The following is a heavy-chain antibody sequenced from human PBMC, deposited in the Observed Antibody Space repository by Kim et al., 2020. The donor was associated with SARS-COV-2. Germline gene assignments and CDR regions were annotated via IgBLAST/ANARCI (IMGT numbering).Heavy chain of an antibody. V-gene: IGHV3-15*01. CDR1: GFTFSNAW. J-gene: IGHJ4*02. D-gene: IGHD3-16*01. Sequence: GGSLRLSCAASGFTFSNAWMSWVRQAPGKGLEWVGRIKSKTDGGTTDYAAPVKGRFTISRDDSKNTLYLQMNSLKTEDTAVYYCTTDPRRGISPTNDYWGQGTLVTVAS. CDR3: TTDPRRGISPTNDY. CDR2: IKSKTDGGTT.